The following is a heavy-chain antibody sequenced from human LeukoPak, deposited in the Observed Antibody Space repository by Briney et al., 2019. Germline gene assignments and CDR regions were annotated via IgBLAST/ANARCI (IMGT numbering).Heavy chain of an antibody. CDR2: INHSGST. Sequence: PSETLSLTCAVYGGSFSGYYWSWIRQPPGKGLEWIGEINHSGSTNYNPSLKSRVTISVDTSKNQFSLKLSSVTAADTAVYYCARASKYDILTGYYKYGMDVWAKGPRSPSP. CDR1: GGSFSGYY. J-gene: IGHJ6*02. CDR3: ARASKYDILTGYYKYGMDV. V-gene: IGHV4-34*01. D-gene: IGHD3-9*01.